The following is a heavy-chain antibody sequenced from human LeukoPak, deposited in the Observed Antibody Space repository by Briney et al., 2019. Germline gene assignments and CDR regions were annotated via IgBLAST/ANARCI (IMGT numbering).Heavy chain of an antibody. CDR2: INHSGST. J-gene: IGHJ5*02. CDR3: ARGPIVVVVAATANWFDP. V-gene: IGHV4-34*01. Sequence: SETLSLTCAVYGGSSSGYYWSWIRQPPGKGLEWIGEINHSGSTNYNPSLKSRVTISVDTSKNQFSLKLSSVTAADTAVYYCARGPIVVVVAATANWFDPWGQGTLVTVSS. D-gene: IGHD2-15*01. CDR1: GGSSSGYY.